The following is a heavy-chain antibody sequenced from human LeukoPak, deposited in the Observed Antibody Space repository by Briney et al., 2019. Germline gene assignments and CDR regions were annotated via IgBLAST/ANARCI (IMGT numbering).Heavy chain of an antibody. J-gene: IGHJ4*02. CDR2: ITSSSTV. CDR1: GFTFSNYS. CDR3: ARDYCSGPKCYFIDY. V-gene: IGHV3-48*04. D-gene: IGHD2-15*01. Sequence: GGSLRLSCAASGFTFSNYSMNWVRQAPGKGLEWVSYITSSSTVYYAGSVKGRFTISRGNAKNSLFLQMNSLRAEGTAVYYCARDYCSGPKCYFIDYWGQGALVTVSS.